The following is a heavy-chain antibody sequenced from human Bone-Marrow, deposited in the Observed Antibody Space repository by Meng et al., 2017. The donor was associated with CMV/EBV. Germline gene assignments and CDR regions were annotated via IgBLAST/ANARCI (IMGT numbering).Heavy chain of an antibody. D-gene: IGHD1-26*01. Sequence: GGSLRLSCAASGFIFSSYAMSWVRQAPGKGLEWVSLISWDGGSTYYADSVKGRFTISRDNSKNSLYLQMNSLRAEDTALYYCARVRYYGAFDIWGQGTMVTVSS. CDR2: ISWDGGST. CDR1: GFIFSSYA. J-gene: IGHJ3*02. V-gene: IGHV3-43D*04. CDR3: ARVRYYGAFDI.